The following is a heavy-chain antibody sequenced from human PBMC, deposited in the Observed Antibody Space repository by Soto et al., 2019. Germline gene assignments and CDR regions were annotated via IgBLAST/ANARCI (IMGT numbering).Heavy chain of an antibody. CDR3: ARQMTLAAVSATVDY. D-gene: IGHD2-21*02. Sequence: PSETLSLTGTVSGGSISSGSFYWGWIRQPPGKGLEWIGSISYSGRSFYNPALKSRVTISVDTSTNRFSLKLSSVTAADTAVYYCARQMTLAAVSATVDYWGQGTLVTVSS. CDR2: ISYSGRS. J-gene: IGHJ4*02. CDR1: GGSISSGSFY. V-gene: IGHV4-39*01.